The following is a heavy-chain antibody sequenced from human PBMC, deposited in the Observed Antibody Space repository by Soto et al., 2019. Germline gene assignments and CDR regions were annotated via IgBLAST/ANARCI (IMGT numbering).Heavy chain of an antibody. J-gene: IGHJ4*02. Sequence: WWSLRLSCSASVFTFSSYAMSWFRQAPGKGLEWVSAISGSGGSTYYADSVKGWFTISRDNSKNTLYLQMNSLRAEDTAVYYCAKVRQQLVPGGFDYWGQGTLVTVSS. CDR1: VFTFSSYA. CDR3: AKVRQQLVPGGFDY. D-gene: IGHD6-13*01. V-gene: IGHV3-23*01. CDR2: ISGSGGST.